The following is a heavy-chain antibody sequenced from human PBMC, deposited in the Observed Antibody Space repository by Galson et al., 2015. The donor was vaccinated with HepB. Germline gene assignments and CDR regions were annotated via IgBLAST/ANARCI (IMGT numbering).Heavy chain of an antibody. V-gene: IGHV3-21*01. J-gene: IGHJ4*02. CDR3: ARSQRTWNPLHY. CDR2: ISSSSSYI. Sequence: SLRLSCAASGFTFSSYSMNWVRQAPGKGLEWVSSISSSSSYIYYADSVKGRFTISRDNAKNSLYLQMNSLRAEDTAVYYCARSQRTWNPLHYWGQGTLVTVSS. D-gene: IGHD1-1*01. CDR1: GFTFSSYS.